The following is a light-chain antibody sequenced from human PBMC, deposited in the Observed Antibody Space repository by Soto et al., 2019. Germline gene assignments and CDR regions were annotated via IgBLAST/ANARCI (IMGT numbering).Light chain of an antibody. CDR2: AAS. V-gene: IGKV1-39*01. CDR3: LQYYNFSWT. Sequence: DIQMTQSPSSLSASVGDRVIITCRTSQSISNYLNWYQHKPGKAPKVLISAASNLQSGVPSRFSGSGSGTVFTLTISSLQPEDFATYYCLQYYNFSWTFGQGTKVEVK. J-gene: IGKJ1*01. CDR1: QSISNY.